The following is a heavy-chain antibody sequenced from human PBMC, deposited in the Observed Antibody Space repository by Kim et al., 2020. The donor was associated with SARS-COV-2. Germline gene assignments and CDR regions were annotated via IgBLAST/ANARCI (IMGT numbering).Heavy chain of an antibody. CDR3: ARGLGFMD. Sequence: GGSLRLSCAASGFTFSSFWMTWGRQAPGKGLEWVANIKQDGSEKYYEDSVKGRFTISRDNAKNALYLQMNSLRAEDTAVYYCARGLGFMDWGQGTLVTVSS. CDR1: GFTFSSFW. D-gene: IGHD3-16*01. CDR2: IKQDGSEK. V-gene: IGHV3-7*03. J-gene: IGHJ1*01.